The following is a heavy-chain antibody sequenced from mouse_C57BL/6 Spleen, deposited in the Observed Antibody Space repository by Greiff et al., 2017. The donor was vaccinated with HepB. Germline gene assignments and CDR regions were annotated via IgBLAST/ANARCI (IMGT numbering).Heavy chain of an antibody. CDR1: GYTFTSYW. CDR2: IDPSDSYT. Sequence: QVQLQQPGAELVMPGASVKLSCKASGYTFTSYWMHWVKQRPGQGLEWIGEIDPSDSYTNYNQKFKGKSTLTVDKSSSTAYMQLSSLTSEDSAVYYCARPSTGPWFAYWGQGTLVTVSA. V-gene: IGHV1-69*01. J-gene: IGHJ3*01. CDR3: ARPSTGPWFAY. D-gene: IGHD4-1*02.